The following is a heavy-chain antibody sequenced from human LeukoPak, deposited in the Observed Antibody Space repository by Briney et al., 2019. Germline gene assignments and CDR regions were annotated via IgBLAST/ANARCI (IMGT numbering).Heavy chain of an antibody. CDR3: ARAGGGYSYADY. D-gene: IGHD5-18*01. V-gene: IGHV3-21*01. CDR2: ISSSSSYI. J-gene: IGHJ4*02. Sequence: PGRSLRLSCAASGFTFSSYSMNWVRQAPGKGLEWVSSISSSSSYIYYADSVKGRFTISRDNAKNSLYLQMNSLRAEDTAVYYCARAGGGYSYADYWGQGTLVTVSS. CDR1: GFTFSSYS.